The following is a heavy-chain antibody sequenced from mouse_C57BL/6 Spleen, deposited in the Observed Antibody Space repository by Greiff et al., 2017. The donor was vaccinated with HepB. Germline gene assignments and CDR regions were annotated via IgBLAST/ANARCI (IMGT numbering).Heavy chain of an antibody. D-gene: IGHD1-1*01. CDR3: ASIYYYGSSYGYYFDY. Sequence: QVQLKESGPELVKPGASVKISCKASGYAFSSSWMNWVKQRPGKGLEWIGRIYPGDGDTNYNGKFKGKATLTADKSSSTAYMQLSSLTSEDSAVYFCASIYYYGSSYGYYFDYWGQGTTLTVSS. CDR1: GYAFSSSW. V-gene: IGHV1-82*01. CDR2: IYPGDGDT. J-gene: IGHJ2*01.